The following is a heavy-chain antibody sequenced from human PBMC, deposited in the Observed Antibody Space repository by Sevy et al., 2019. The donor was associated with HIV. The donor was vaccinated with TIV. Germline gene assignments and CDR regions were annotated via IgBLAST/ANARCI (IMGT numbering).Heavy chain of an antibody. CDR3: ARVSAYYYDSSGHRDY. Sequence: GGSLRLSCAASGFTFSNYWMSWVRQAPGKGLEWVANIKQDGSEKYYVDSVKGRFTISRDNAKNSLYLQMNSLRAEDTAVYYCARVSAYYYDSSGHRDYWGQGTLVTVSS. CDR1: GFTFSNYW. V-gene: IGHV3-7*03. CDR2: IKQDGSEK. J-gene: IGHJ4*02. D-gene: IGHD3-22*01.